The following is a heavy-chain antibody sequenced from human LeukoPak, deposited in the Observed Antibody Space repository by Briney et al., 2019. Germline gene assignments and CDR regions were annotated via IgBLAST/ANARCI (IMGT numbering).Heavy chain of an antibody. Sequence: SVKVSCKASGGTFSSYAISWVRQAPGQGLEWMGRIIPILGIANYAQKFQGRVTITADKSTSTAYMELSSLRSEDTAVYYCARAYIVAMTSKDYYYYGMDVWGQGTTVPVSS. CDR1: GGTFSSYA. CDR3: ARAYIVAMTSKDYYYYGMDV. D-gene: IGHD5-12*01. CDR2: IIPILGIA. V-gene: IGHV1-69*04. J-gene: IGHJ6*02.